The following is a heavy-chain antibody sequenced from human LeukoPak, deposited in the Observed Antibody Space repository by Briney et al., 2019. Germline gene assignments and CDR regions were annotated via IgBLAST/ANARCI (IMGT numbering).Heavy chain of an antibody. Sequence: GRSLRLSCAASGFTFSSYAMHWVRQAPGKGLEWVAVISYDGSNKYYADSVKGRFTISRDNAKNSLFLQMNSLRAEDTAMYYCAKGTKPVMTIPDYWGQGILVTVSS. J-gene: IGHJ4*02. V-gene: IGHV3-30-3*01. CDR2: ISYDGSNK. CDR1: GFTFSSYA. CDR3: AKGTKPVMTIPDY. D-gene: IGHD1/OR15-1a*01.